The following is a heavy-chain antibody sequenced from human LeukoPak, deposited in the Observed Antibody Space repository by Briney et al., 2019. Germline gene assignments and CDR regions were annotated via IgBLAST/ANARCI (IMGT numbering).Heavy chain of an antibody. Sequence: SETLSLTCAVYGGSFSDYYGSWIRQAPGKGLEWIGEINRSGITNYNPSLKSRATISIDTSKNQFSLKLSSVTAADTAVYFCARGNRAGYYFDYWGQGTLVTVSS. CDR2: INRSGIT. CDR1: GGSFSDYY. D-gene: IGHD5-24*01. J-gene: IGHJ4*02. CDR3: ARGNRAGYYFDY. V-gene: IGHV4-34*01.